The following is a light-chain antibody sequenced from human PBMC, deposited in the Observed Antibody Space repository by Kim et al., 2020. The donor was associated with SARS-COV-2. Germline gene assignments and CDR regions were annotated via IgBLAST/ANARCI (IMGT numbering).Light chain of an antibody. CDR1: QSLLHSNGYNY. CDR3: MQARQTPPWT. Sequence: DVVMSQSPLSLPVTPGEPASISCTSSQSLLHSNGYNYLDWYLQKPGQSPQLLIYLASNRASGVPDRFNGSGSGTDFTLKISRVEAEDVGLYYCMQARQTPPWTFGPGTKVDIK. J-gene: IGKJ1*01. V-gene: IGKV2-28*01. CDR2: LAS.